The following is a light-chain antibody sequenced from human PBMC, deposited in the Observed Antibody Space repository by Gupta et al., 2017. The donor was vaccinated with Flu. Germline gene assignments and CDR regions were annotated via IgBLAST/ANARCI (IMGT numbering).Light chain of an antibody. CDR3: QQSYSMPWT. J-gene: IGKJ1*01. V-gene: IGKV1-39*01. CDR1: QGITTF. Sequence: DIQMTQSPPSLSASVGDRVTITCRASQGITTFVNWYQQKPGKAPNLLIYLASNLQSGVPSRFSGSGSGTDFTLTVSSLQPEDFATYYCQQSYSMPWTFGQGTQVEI. CDR2: LAS.